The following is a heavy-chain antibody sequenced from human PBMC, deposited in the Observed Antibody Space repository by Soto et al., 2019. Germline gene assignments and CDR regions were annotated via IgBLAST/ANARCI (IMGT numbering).Heavy chain of an antibody. CDR2: MSHSGGT. CDR3: ACVEPGTVTTVVDAFDI. D-gene: IGHD1-1*01. J-gene: IGHJ3*02. V-gene: IGHV4-61*01. Sequence: SETLSLTCAVYGGFVSSGTYYWSWIRQPPGKGLEWIGEMSHSGGTHFNPSLKSRVTISVDTSKNQFSLKMSSVTAADTALYYCACVEPGTVTTVVDAFDIWGPGTMVT. CDR1: GGFVSSGTYY.